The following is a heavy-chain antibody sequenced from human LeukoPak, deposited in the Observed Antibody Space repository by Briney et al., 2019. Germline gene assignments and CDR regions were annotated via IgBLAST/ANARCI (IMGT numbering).Heavy chain of an antibody. CDR1: GFTFSGSA. CDR3: TAPRGEQLARAY. D-gene: IGHD6-6*01. J-gene: IGHJ4*02. CDR2: IRSKASSYAT. Sequence: PGGSLRLSCAASGFTFSGSAMHWVRQASGKGLEWVGRIRSKASSYATAYAASVKGRFTISRDDSKNTAYLQMNSLKTEDTAVYYCTAPRGEQLARAYWGQGTLVTVSS. V-gene: IGHV3-73*01.